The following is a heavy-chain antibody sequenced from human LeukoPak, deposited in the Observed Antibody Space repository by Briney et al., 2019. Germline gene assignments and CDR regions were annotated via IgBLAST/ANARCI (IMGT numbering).Heavy chain of an antibody. CDR2: IYYSGST. D-gene: IGHD3-22*01. CDR1: GGSISTYY. V-gene: IGHV4-59*01. J-gene: IGHJ3*01. Sequence: SETLSLTCTVSGGSISTYYWSWIRQPPGKGLEWIGYIYYSGSTDYNPSLKSRVTISVDTSKKQFSLKLSSVTAADTAVYYCARDPPTKYYYDSSGYLWGQGTMVTVSS. CDR3: ARDPPTKYYYDSSGYL.